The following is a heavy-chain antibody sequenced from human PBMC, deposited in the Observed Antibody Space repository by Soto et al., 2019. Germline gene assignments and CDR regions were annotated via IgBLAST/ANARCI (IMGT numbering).Heavy chain of an antibody. Sequence: QVQLVQSGAEVKKPGASVKVPCKASGYTFTSYAINWVRQAPGQGLEWMGWMNPNSGNTGYAQKFQGRVTMTRNTSIRTAYMELSSLRSEDTAVYYCSRGGRGGSPYGMDVWGQGTTVTVSS. CDR1: GYTFTSYA. J-gene: IGHJ6*02. CDR3: SRGGRGGSPYGMDV. D-gene: IGHD3-10*01. V-gene: IGHV1-8*01. CDR2: MNPNSGNT.